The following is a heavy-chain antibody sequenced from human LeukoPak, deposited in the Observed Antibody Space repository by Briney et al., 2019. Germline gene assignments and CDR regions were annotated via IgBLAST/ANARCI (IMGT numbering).Heavy chain of an antibody. J-gene: IGHJ4*02. CDR1: GFTFSSYW. CDR2: IKQDGSEK. Sequence: PGGSLRLSCAASGFTFSSYWMSWVRQAPGKGLEWVANIKQDGSEKYYVDSVKDRFTISRDNAKNSLYLQMNSLRAEDTAVYYCARDLVSRQWLVYFFVYWGQGTLVTVSS. CDR3: ARDLVSRQWLVYFFVY. D-gene: IGHD6-19*01. V-gene: IGHV3-7*01.